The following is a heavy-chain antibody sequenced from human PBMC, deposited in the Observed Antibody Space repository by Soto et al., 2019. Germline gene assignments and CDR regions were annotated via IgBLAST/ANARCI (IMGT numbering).Heavy chain of an antibody. J-gene: IGHJ5*02. Sequence: SETLSPTCTVSGGSISSGDYYWSWIRQPPGKGLEWIGYIYYSGSTYYNPSLKSRVTISVDTSKNQFSLKLSSVTAADTAVYYCARTNIVVVPAAMYNWFDPWGQGTLVTVSS. CDR3: ARTNIVVVPAAMYNWFDP. CDR2: IYYSGST. CDR1: GGSISSGDYY. D-gene: IGHD2-2*01. V-gene: IGHV4-30-4*08.